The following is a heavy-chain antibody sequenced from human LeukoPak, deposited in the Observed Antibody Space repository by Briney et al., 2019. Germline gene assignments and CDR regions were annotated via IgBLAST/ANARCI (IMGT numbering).Heavy chain of an antibody. CDR1: GFTFSTYE. Sequence: PGGSLRLSCVASGFTFSTYEMNWVRQAPGKGLEWVSYITSSGSTTYYADSVKGRFTMSRDNAKNSLYLQMNSLRSDDTAVYYCAREEFQYYDFWSGYRNWFDPWGQGTLVTVSS. CDR3: AREEFQYYDFWSGYRNWFDP. J-gene: IGHJ5*02. V-gene: IGHV3-48*03. D-gene: IGHD3-3*01. CDR2: ITSSGSTT.